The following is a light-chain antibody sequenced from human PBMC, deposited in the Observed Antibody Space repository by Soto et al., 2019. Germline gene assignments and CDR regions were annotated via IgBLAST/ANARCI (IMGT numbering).Light chain of an antibody. CDR1: SSDVGGYNY. CDR3: SSYTSSSVV. CDR2: EVS. V-gene: IGLV2-14*01. Sequence: QSALTQPASVSGSPGQSITISCTGTSSDVGGYNYVSWYQQHPGKAPKLMIYEVSNRPSGVSNRFSGSKSGNTASLTISGRQAEEEADYYCSSYTSSSVVFGGGTKLTVL. J-gene: IGLJ2*01.